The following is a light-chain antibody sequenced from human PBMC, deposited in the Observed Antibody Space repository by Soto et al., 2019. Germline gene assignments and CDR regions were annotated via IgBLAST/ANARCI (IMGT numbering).Light chain of an antibody. CDR3: QQYGSSPYT. CDR1: QSVRSSY. Sequence: ENVLTQSPGTLSLSPGERATLSCRASQSVRSSYLAWYQQRPGHAPRLLIYGASTRATDIPDRFSGSGSGTDFTLTISSQEPEDFAMFYCQQYGSSPYTFGQGTKLEI. V-gene: IGKV3-20*01. J-gene: IGKJ2*01. CDR2: GAS.